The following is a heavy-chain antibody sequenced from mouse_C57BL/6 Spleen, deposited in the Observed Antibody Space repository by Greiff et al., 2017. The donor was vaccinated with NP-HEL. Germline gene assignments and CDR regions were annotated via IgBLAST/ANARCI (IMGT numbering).Heavy chain of an antibody. Sequence: EVKLVESGGGLVQPGGSLSLSCAASGFTFTDYYMSWVRQPPGKALEWLGFIRNKANGYTTEYSASVKGRFTISRDNSQSILYLQMNALRAEDSATYYCARSGKPYFDYWGQGTTLTVSS. CDR3: ARSGKPYFDY. CDR2: IRNKANGYTT. J-gene: IGHJ2*01. CDR1: GFTFTDYY. V-gene: IGHV7-3*01.